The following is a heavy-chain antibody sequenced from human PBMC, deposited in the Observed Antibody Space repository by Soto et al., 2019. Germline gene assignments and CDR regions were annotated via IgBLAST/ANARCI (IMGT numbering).Heavy chain of an antibody. Sequence: ASVNVSCKXSGYTFTDYDINWVRQATGQGLEWIGWMNPNSGETGYAQKFQGRVTMTRSASLSTAYLELSSLRSEDTAVYYCARVAVAARPRWYNWFDPWGQGTLVTVSS. J-gene: IGHJ5*02. CDR1: GYTFTDYD. CDR3: ARVAVAARPRWYNWFDP. V-gene: IGHV1-8*01. CDR2: MNPNSGET. D-gene: IGHD2-15*01.